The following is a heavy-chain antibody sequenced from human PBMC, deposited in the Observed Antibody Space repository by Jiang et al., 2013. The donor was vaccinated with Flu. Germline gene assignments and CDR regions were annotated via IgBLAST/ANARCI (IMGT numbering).Heavy chain of an antibody. CDR2: IYTSGST. CDR3: ARERYFEEGYGMDV. J-gene: IGHJ6*02. V-gene: IGHV4-61*02. CDR1: GGSISSGSYY. Sequence: GSGLVKPSQTLSLTCTVSGGSISSGSYYWSWIRQPAGKGLEWIGRIYTSGSTNYNPSLKSRVTISVDTSKNQFSLKLSSVTAADTAVYYCARERYFEEGYGMDVWGQGTTVTVSS. D-gene: IGHD3-9*01.